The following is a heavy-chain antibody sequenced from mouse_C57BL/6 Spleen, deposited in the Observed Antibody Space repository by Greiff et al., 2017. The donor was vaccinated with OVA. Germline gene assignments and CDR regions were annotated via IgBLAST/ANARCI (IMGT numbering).Heavy chain of an antibody. CDR1: GYTFTSYG. Sequence: QVQLQQSGAELARPGASVKLSCKASGYTFTSYGISWVKQRTGQGLEWIGELYPRSGNTYYNEKFKGKATLTADKSSSTAYMELRSLTSEDSAVYFCARSSFYYGSTYYYAMDYWGQGTSVTVSS. D-gene: IGHD1-1*01. V-gene: IGHV1-81*01. J-gene: IGHJ4*01. CDR3: ARSSFYYGSTYYYAMDY. CDR2: LYPRSGNT.